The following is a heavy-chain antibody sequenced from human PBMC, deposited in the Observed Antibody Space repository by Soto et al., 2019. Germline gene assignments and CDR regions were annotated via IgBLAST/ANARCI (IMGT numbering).Heavy chain of an antibody. CDR1: GGSISSYY. CDR2: IYYSGST. D-gene: IGHD3-9*01. CDR3: ARAPYYDILTGYYDRDYYYGMDV. J-gene: IGHJ6*02. Sequence: SETLSLTCTVSGGSISSYYLSWIRQPPGKGLEWIGYIYYSGSTNYNPSLKSRVTISVDTSKNQFSLKLNSVTAADTAVYYCARAPYYDILTGYYDRDYYYGMDVWGQGTTVTVSS. V-gene: IGHV4-59*01.